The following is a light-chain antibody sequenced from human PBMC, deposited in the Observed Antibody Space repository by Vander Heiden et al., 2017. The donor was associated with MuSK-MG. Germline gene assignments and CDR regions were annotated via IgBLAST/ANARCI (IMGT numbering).Light chain of an antibody. V-gene: IGKV1-33*01. CDR2: DAS. J-gene: IGKJ3*01. CDR3: QQDDNLPPT. CDR1: QDISNY. Sequence: DIQITQSPSPLFASVGDRATITCQASQDISNYLNWYQQKPGKAPKLLIYDASNLETGVPSRFSGSGSGTDFTFTISSLQPEDIATYYCQQDDNLPPTFGHGTRVDIK.